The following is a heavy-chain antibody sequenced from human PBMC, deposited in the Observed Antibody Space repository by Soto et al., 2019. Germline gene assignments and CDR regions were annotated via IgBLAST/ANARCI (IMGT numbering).Heavy chain of an antibody. CDR2: INHSGST. V-gene: IGHV4-34*01. CDR1: GGSFSGDY. Sequence: SETLSLTCAVYGGSFSGDYWSWIRQPPGKGLEWIGEINHSGSTNYNPSLKSRVTISVDTSKKQFSLKLSSVTAADTAVYYCARGERVRGVMNYDYYGMDVWGQGTTDTVSS. D-gene: IGHD3-10*01. J-gene: IGHJ6*02. CDR3: ARGERVRGVMNYDYYGMDV.